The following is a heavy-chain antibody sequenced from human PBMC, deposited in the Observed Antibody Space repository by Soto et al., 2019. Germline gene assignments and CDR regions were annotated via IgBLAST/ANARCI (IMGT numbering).Heavy chain of an antibody. CDR3: ARYLGTMVRGIVVYYYGLDL. D-gene: IGHD3-10*01. V-gene: IGHV1-3*01. Sequence: QLHLVQSGAEVKQPGASVKVSCKASGYTFTSYALHWLRQAPGQRPEWMGWISAAKGDTKYAQKFQGRVNFTRDASASTVYMEVSSLRSEDTAVYYCARYLGTMVRGIVVYYYGLDLWGQGTTVIVSS. J-gene: IGHJ6*02. CDR1: GYTFTSYA. CDR2: ISAAKGDT.